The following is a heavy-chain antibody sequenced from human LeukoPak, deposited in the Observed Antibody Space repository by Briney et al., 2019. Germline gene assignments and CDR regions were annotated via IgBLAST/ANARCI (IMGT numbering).Heavy chain of an antibody. J-gene: IGHJ3*02. Sequence: GASVKVSCTASGYTFTSYGISWVRQAPGQGLEWMGWISAYNGNTNYAQKLQGRVTMTTDTSTSTAYMELRSLRSDDTAVYYCARVEYSSGWYNWENAFDIWGQGTMVTVSS. CDR3: ARVEYSSGWYNWENAFDI. CDR2: ISAYNGNT. CDR1: GYTFTSYG. V-gene: IGHV1-18*01. D-gene: IGHD6-19*01.